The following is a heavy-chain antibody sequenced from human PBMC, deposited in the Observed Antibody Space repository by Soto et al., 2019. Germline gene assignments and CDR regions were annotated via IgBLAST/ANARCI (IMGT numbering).Heavy chain of an antibody. Sequence: GASVKLSCKASGYTFTGYYMHWVRQAPGQGHEWMGWINPNSGGTNYAQKFQGRVTMTRDTSISTAYMELGRLGSDDTALYYCARDHGSRGRAPLFDCWGQGTLVTVSS. V-gene: IGHV1-2*02. CDR2: INPNSGGT. CDR1: GYTFTGYY. CDR3: ARDHGSRGRAPLFDC. J-gene: IGHJ4*02. D-gene: IGHD1-26*01.